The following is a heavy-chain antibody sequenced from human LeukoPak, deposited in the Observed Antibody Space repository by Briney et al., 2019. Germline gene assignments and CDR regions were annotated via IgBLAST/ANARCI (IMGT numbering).Heavy chain of an antibody. D-gene: IGHD3-10*01. Sequence: SETLSLTCTVSGGSISTYYWSWIRQPPGKGLEWIGYIYYSGSTNYSPSLKSRVTISVDTSKNQFSLKLTSVTAADTAVYYCARASMIRVPFDFWGQGTLVTVSS. CDR3: ARASMIRVPFDF. V-gene: IGHV4-59*08. J-gene: IGHJ4*02. CDR1: GGSISTYY. CDR2: IYYSGST.